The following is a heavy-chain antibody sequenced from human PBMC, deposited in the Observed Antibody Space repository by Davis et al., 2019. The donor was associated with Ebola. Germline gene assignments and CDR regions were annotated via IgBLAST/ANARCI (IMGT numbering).Heavy chain of an antibody. CDR2: IRYDGSNK. CDR3: AKDTSNVWFDV. Sequence: GESLKISCAASGFTFSSYGMHWVRQAPGKGLEWVAFIRYDGSNKWYADSVKGRLTIPRDNSKNTLHLQMNSLRVEDTAIYYCAKDTSNVWFDVWGQGTMVTVSS. J-gene: IGHJ3*01. D-gene: IGHD6-19*01. CDR1: GFTFSSYG. V-gene: IGHV3-30*02.